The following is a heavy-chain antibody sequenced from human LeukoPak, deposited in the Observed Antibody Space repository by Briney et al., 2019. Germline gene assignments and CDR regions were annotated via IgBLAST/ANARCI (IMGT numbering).Heavy chain of an antibody. J-gene: IGHJ4*02. CDR3: ARDLGYGDYVDY. CDR1: GFTFSSYS. CDR2: ISSSSSYI. V-gene: IGHV3-21*01. D-gene: IGHD4-17*01. Sequence: PGGSLRFSCAASGFTFSSYSMNWVRQAPGKGLEWVSSISSSSSYIYYADSVKGRFTISRDNAKNSLYLQMNSLRAEDTAVYYCARDLGYGDYVDYWGQGTLVTVSS.